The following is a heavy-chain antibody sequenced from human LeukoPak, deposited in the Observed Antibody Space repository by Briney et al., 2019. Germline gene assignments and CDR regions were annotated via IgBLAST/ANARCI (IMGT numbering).Heavy chain of an antibody. CDR2: IWYDGSNK. D-gene: IGHD2-2*03. CDR3: ARDPGYCSSTSCYPVFDY. V-gene: IGHV3-33*01. Sequence: GGSLRLSCAASGFTFSSYGMHWVRQAPGKGLEWVAVIWYDGSNKYYADSVKDRFTISRDNSKNTLYLQMNSLRAEDTAVYYCARDPGYCSSTSCYPVFDYWGQGTLVTVSS. CDR1: GFTFSSYG. J-gene: IGHJ4*02.